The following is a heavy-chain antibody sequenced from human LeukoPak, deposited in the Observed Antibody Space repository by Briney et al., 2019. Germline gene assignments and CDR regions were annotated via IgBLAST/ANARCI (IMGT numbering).Heavy chain of an antibody. CDR2: ISYDGSNK. V-gene: IGHV3-30-3*01. CDR3: ARSSSLYYFDY. J-gene: IGHJ4*02. CDR1: GFTFSSYA. D-gene: IGHD6-13*01. Sequence: PGGSLRLSCAASGFTFSSYAMHWVRQAPGKGLEWVAVISYDGSNKYYADSVKGRFTISRDNSKNTLYLQMNSLRAEDTAVYYCARSSSLYYFDYWGQGTLVTVSS.